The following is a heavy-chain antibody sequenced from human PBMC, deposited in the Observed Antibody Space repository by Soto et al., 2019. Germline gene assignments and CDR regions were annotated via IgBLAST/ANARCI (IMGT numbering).Heavy chain of an antibody. D-gene: IGHD5-12*01. V-gene: IGHV3-23*01. CDR2: ISGSGGST. CDR1: GFTFCSYA. J-gene: IGHJ4*02. Sequence: PGGSLRLSXAASGFTFCSYAMSWARQAPGKGLEWVSAISGSGGSTYYADSVKGRFTISRDNSKNTLYLQMTSLRAEDTAVYYCAKDEKMATIYYFDISAEATLVTVSS. CDR3: AKDEKMATIYYFDI.